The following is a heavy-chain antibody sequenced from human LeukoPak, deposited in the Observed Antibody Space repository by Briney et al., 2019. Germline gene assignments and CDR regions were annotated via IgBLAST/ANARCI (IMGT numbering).Heavy chain of an antibody. CDR3: AKADVLRFFPTDY. Sequence: GGSLRLSCAASGFTFSNYAMSWVRQAPGKGLEWVSTSSSGSSTTYYADSVKGRFTISRDNSKNTQYLQMNSLRAEDTAVYYCAKADVLRFFPTDYWGQGTLVTVSS. CDR2: SSSGSSTT. D-gene: IGHD3-3*01. V-gene: IGHV3-23*01. J-gene: IGHJ4*02. CDR1: GFTFSNYA.